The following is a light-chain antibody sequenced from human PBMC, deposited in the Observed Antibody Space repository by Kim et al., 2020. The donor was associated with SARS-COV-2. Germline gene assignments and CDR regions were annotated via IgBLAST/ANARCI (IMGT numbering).Light chain of an antibody. CDR3: QQARSFPLT. Sequence: ASVGDRVTITCRASQDLSSWLAWYQQKPGKAPKVLIHATSRLQSGVPSRFSGSASGTAFTLTINSLQPEDFAIYYCQQARSFPLTFGGGTKVDIK. V-gene: IGKV1-12*01. CDR1: QDLSSW. J-gene: IGKJ4*01. CDR2: ATS.